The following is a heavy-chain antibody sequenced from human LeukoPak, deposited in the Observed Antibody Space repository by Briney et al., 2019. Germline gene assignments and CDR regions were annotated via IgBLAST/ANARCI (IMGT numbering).Heavy chain of an antibody. Sequence: GGSLRLSCAASGFTFSNYWMSWVRQAPGKGLEWVASVKQDESEKYYVDSVKGRFTVSRDNSKNTLYLQMNSLRADDTAVYYCAREILRDGSYLIEDWGQGILVTVSS. CDR3: AREILRDGSYLIED. CDR2: VKQDESEK. J-gene: IGHJ4*02. CDR1: GFTFSNYW. D-gene: IGHD1-26*01. V-gene: IGHV3-7*03.